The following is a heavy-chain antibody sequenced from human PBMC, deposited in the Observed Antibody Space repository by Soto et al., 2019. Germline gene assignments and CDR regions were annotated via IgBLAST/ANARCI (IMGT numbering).Heavy chain of an antibody. Sequence: QVQLVQSGAEVKKPGASVKVSCKASGYTFTSYDINWVRQATGQGLEWMGWMNPNSGNTGYAQKFQGRVTMTSDTAISTAYMELSSVIFEDTAIYYCARALSGSYFEWGQGTMVTVSS. CDR1: GYTFTSYD. V-gene: IGHV1-8*01. D-gene: IGHD1-26*01. CDR3: ARALSGSYFE. J-gene: IGHJ3*01. CDR2: MNPNSGNT.